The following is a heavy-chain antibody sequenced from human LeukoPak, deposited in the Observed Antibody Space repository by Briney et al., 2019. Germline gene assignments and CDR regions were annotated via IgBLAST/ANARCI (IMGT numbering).Heavy chain of an antibody. J-gene: IGHJ6*02. Sequence: PGGSLRLSCAASGFTFSSYAIHWVRQALGSGLEWVSGISWDSGAIAYADSVKGRFAISRDNAKNTLYLQMNSLRAEDTAVYYCAREWVAGGMVYYYYGMDVWGQGTTVTVSS. V-gene: IGHV3-9*01. CDR2: ISWDSGAI. CDR1: GFTFSSYA. D-gene: IGHD2-8*01. CDR3: AREWVAGGMVYYYYGMDV.